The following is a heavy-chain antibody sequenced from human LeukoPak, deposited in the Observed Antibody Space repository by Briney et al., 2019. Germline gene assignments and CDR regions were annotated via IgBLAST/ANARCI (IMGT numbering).Heavy chain of an antibody. Sequence: PSETLSLTCDVYGGSFSNYYWGWIRQPPGKGLEWIGEIIHSGRTNYNPSLKSRVTISVDTSQNQFSLKLSSVTAADTAVYYCARGYDSEFDYWGQGTLVTVSS. J-gene: IGHJ4*02. CDR3: ARGYDSEFDY. CDR1: GGSFSNYY. D-gene: IGHD3-3*01. CDR2: IIHSGRT. V-gene: IGHV4-34*01.